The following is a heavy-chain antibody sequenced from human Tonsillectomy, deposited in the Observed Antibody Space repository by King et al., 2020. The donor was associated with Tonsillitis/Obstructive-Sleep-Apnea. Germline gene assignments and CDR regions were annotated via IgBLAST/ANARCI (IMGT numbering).Heavy chain of an antibody. CDR3: ARELVDIVVVPAAPPLVNWFDP. CDR1: GYTFSDYY. CDR2: INPNSGGT. J-gene: IGHJ5*02. D-gene: IGHD2-2*03. Sequence: QLVQSGAEVKKPGASVRVSCTASGYTFSDYYMHWVRQAPGQGLEWMGWINPNSGGTDYAQKFQGRVTMTRDTSISTAYMELSRLRSDDTAVYYCARELVDIVVVPAAPPLVNWFDPWGQGTLVTVSS. V-gene: IGHV1-2*02.